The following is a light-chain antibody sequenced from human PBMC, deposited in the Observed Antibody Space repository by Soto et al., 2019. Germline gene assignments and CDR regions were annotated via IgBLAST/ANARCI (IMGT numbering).Light chain of an antibody. V-gene: IGKV3-20*01. Sequence: EIVLTQSPGTLSLSPGERATLSCRASQSVSSSYLTWYQQKPGQAPRLLIYGASTRATGIPDRFSGSGSGTDFTLTISSLQSEDFAVYYCQQYNNRWTFGQGTKVEIK. CDR2: GAS. J-gene: IGKJ1*01. CDR1: QSVSSSY. CDR3: QQYNNRWT.